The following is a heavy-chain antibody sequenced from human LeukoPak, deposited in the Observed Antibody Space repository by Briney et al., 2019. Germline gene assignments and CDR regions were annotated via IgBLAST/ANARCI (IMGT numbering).Heavy chain of an antibody. D-gene: IGHD2-2*01. CDR3: ARVGCSSTSCFNWFDP. Sequence: SVKVSCKASGGTFSSYAISWVRQAPGQGLEWMGGIIPIFGTANYAQKFQGRVTITADESTSTAYMELSSLRSEDTAVYYCARVGCSSTSCFNWFDPWGQGTLVTVSS. J-gene: IGHJ5*02. CDR2: IIPIFGTA. V-gene: IGHV1-69*13. CDR1: GGTFSSYA.